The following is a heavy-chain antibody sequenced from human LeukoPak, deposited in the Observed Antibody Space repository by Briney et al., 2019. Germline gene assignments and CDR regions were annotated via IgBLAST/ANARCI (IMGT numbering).Heavy chain of an antibody. CDR3: ARVRGTGLYYYYMDV. D-gene: IGHD1-14*01. CDR2: ICSSTTI. V-gene: IGHV3-48*01. Sequence: GGSLRLSCAASGFTFSAYSMNWVRQAPGKGLGWVSYICSSTTIYYADSVRGRFTISRDNAKNSLDLQMNSLRVDDTAVYYCARVRGTGLYYYYMDVWGKGTTVTVSS. CDR1: GFTFSAYS. J-gene: IGHJ6*03.